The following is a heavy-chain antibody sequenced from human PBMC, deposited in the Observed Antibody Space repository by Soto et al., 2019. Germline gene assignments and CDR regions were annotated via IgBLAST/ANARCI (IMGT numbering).Heavy chain of an antibody. CDR1: GFTFSNYA. CDR2: ITTGGDT. J-gene: IGHJ4*02. Sequence: EVQLLESGGGLVQPGGSLRLSCAASGFTFSNYAMSWVRQAPGKGLECISSITTGGDTYYTDSVKGRFTISRDNSRNTVYLQMNSLRAEDTAVYYCTKRLMSTSGRHDFDYWGQGTLVTVSS. CDR3: TKRLMSTSGRHDFDY. V-gene: IGHV3-23*01. D-gene: IGHD2-2*01.